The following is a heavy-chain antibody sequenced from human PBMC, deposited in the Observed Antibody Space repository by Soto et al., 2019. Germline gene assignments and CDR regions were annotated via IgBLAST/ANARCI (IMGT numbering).Heavy chain of an antibody. D-gene: IGHD2-21*01. CDR3: ANHDCGTPPCSGAY. J-gene: IGHJ4*02. Sequence: EVQLLESGGGLVQPGGSLRLSCAASGFPFSSYTMRWIRQAPGKGLEWVSTINNGGGTTSYADSVKGRFSISRDDSRNTLYLQMNSLRAEDTAVYYCANHDCGTPPCSGAYWGQGALVTVSP. V-gene: IGHV3-23*01. CDR1: GFPFSSYT. CDR2: INNGGGTT.